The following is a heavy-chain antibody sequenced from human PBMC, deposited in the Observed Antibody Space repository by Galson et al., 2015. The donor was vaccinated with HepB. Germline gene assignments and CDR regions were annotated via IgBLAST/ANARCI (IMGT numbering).Heavy chain of an antibody. CDR3: AREASRVTTIIRFDY. Sequence: SVKVSCKASGYTFSDYYMHWVRQAPGQGLEWMGWINPYSGGTNYAQKFQGRVTLTRDTSITTAYMDLSRLRSDDTAVYYCAREASRVTTIIRFDYWGQGTLVTLSS. J-gene: IGHJ4*02. V-gene: IGHV1-2*02. CDR2: INPYSGGT. CDR1: GYTFSDYY. D-gene: IGHD3-22*01.